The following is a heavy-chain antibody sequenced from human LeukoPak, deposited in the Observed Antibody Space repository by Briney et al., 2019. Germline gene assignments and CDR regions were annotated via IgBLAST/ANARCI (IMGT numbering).Heavy chain of an antibody. CDR2: IYYSGST. CDR1: GGSISSYY. J-gene: IGHJ4*02. D-gene: IGHD3-10*01. V-gene: IGHV4-59*01. Sequence: SETLSLTCTVSGGSISSYYWSWIRQPPGKGLEWIGYIYYSGSTNYNPSLKSRVTISVDTSKNQFSLKLSSVTAADTAVYYCARDSSSGFDYWGQGTLVTVSS. CDR3: ARDSSSGFDY.